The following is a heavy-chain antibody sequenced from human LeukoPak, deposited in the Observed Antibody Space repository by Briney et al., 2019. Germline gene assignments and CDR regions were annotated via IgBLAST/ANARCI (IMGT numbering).Heavy chain of an antibody. V-gene: IGHV3-48*01. D-gene: IGHD5-12*01. J-gene: IGHJ4*01. Sequence: PGGSLRLSCAASGFNFIDYSMNWVRQAPGKGLEWISYIGISSGNTKYADSVKGRFTISRDKARNSLYLQMNSLRVEDTAVYYCARDRRYAFDNWGHGTLVTVSS. CDR1: GFNFIDYS. CDR2: IGISSGNT. CDR3: ARDRRYAFDN.